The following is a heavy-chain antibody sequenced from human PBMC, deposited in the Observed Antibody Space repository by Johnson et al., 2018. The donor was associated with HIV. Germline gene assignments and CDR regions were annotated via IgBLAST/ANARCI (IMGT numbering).Heavy chain of an antibody. CDR1: GFTFRSYG. CDR2: ISYDGSNK. J-gene: IGHJ3*01. CDR3: TRGRHSLDAFDV. V-gene: IGHV3-30*03. D-gene: IGHD2-21*01. Sequence: QVQLVESGGGVVQPGRSLRLSCAASGFTFRSYGMHWVRQAPGKGLEWVAVISYDGSNKYYAASVKGRFTISRDNSKNTLYLQMNSLRAEDTAVYYCTRGRHSLDAFDVWGQGTMVTVSS.